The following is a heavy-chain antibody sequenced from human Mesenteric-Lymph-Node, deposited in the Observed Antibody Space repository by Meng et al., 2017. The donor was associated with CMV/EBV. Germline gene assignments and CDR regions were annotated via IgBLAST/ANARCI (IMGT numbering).Heavy chain of an antibody. J-gene: IGHJ4*02. CDR2: INHSGST. D-gene: IGHD4-23*01. CDR3: ARHQRWLKSEGGFNY. V-gene: IGHV4-34*01. CDR1: GGSFSGYY. Sequence: QVQLQHVGSGLLTPSETLSPPCAVYGGSFSGYYWSWIRQPPGKGLEWIGEINHSGSTNYNPSLKSRVTISVDTSKNQFSLKLSSVTAADTAVYYCARHQRWLKSEGGFNYWGQGTLVTVSS.